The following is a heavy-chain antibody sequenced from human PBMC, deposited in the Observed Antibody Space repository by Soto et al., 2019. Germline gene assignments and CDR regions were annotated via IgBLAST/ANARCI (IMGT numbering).Heavy chain of an antibody. D-gene: IGHD6-13*01. Sequence: QVQLQESGPGLVKPSGTLSLTCAVSGGSISSSNWWSWVRQPPGKGLEGIGEIYHSGSTNYNPSLKTSVTISVDTAKNQFSLTLSSVTAADTAVYYCARDGWVPSIAAEWGQGTLVTVSS. CDR3: ARDGWVPSIAAE. CDR2: IYHSGST. J-gene: IGHJ4*02. V-gene: IGHV4-4*02. CDR1: GGSISSSNW.